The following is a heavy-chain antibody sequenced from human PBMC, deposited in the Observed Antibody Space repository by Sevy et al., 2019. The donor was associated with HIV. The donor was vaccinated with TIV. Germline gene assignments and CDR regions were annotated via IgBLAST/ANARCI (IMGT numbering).Heavy chain of an antibody. D-gene: IGHD3-10*01. CDR3: ARDYGSGITNAFDI. Sequence: SQTLSLTCTVSGGSISSGGYYWSWIRQHPGKGLEWIGYIYYSGSTYYNPSLKSQVTISVDTSKNQFSLKLSSVTAADTAVYYCARDYGSGITNAFDIWGQGTMVTVSS. CDR2: IYYSGST. V-gene: IGHV4-31*01. J-gene: IGHJ3*02. CDR1: GGSISSGGYY.